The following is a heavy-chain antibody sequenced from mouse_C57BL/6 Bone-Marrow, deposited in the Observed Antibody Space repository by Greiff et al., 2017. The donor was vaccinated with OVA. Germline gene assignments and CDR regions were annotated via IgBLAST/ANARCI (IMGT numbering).Heavy chain of an antibody. Sequence: EVKLMESGGGLVKPGGSLKLSCAASGFTFSDYGMHWVRQAPEKGLEWVAYISSGSSTIYYADTVKGRFTISRDNAKNTLFLLMTSLRSEDTAMYYCAKGYDYDDLYYAMDYWGQGTSVTVSS. CDR3: AKGYDYDDLYYAMDY. CDR2: ISSGSSTI. V-gene: IGHV5-17*01. CDR1: GFTFSDYG. J-gene: IGHJ4*01. D-gene: IGHD2-4*01.